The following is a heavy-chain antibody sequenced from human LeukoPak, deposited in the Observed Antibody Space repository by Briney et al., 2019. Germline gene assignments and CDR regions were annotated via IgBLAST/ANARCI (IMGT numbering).Heavy chain of an antibody. J-gene: IGHJ4*02. CDR1: GGSISTFY. Sequence: SETLSLTCTVSGGSISTFYWSWIRQLPGKGLEWIGYIYYTGSTNYNSSLTSRVTISVDTSKNQFSLKLNSVTAADTAVYYCARDRLRFVYWGQGTLDTVSP. CDR2: IYYTGST. V-gene: IGHV4-59*01. CDR3: ARDRLRFVY.